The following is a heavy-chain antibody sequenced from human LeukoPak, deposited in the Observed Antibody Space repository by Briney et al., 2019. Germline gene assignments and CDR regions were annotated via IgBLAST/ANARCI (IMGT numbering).Heavy chain of an antibody. V-gene: IGHV3-7*01. CDR3: ARFALKTPPTD. J-gene: IGHJ4*02. CDR1: GFTFTGSW. Sequence: GGSLRLSYAASGFTFTGSWMIGVRQAPGKGLEWVANIKQDGSEKYCVDSVEGRFTISRDNAKNSLYLQMNSLRAEDTAVYYCARFALKTPPTDWGQGTLVTVSS. CDR2: IKQDGSEK.